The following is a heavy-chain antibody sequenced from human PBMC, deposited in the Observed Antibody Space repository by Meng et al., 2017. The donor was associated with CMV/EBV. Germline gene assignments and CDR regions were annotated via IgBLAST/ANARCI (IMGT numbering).Heavy chain of an antibody. CDR1: GGSISSSSYY. J-gene: IGHJ4*02. Sequence: SETLSLTCTVSGGSISSSSYYWGWIRQPPGKGLEWIGSIYYSGSTYYNPSLKSRVTISVDTSKNQFSLKLSSVTAADTAVYYCARDGYGALGFDFWGQGTLVTVSS. CDR3: ARDGYGALGFDF. D-gene: IGHD6-13*01. CDR2: IYYSGST. V-gene: IGHV4-39*07.